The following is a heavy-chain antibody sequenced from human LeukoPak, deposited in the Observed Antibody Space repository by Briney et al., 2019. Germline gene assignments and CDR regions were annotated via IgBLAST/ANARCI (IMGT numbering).Heavy chain of an antibody. CDR1: GFPVRSNY. J-gene: IGHJ3*02. CDR2: IYSGDST. V-gene: IGHV3-53*01. D-gene: IGHD3-22*01. Sequence: PGGSLRLSFAASGFPVRSNYMSWVRQAPRKGLEWVSVIYSGDSTYYADSVKGRFTISRDNSKNTLYLQMNSLTAEDTAVYYCARDGFSSGYPYDAFDIWGQGTMVTVSS. CDR3: ARDGFSSGYPYDAFDI.